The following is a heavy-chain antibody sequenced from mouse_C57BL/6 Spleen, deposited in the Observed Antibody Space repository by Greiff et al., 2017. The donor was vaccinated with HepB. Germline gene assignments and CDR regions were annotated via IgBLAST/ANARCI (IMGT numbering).Heavy chain of an antibody. Sequence: EVQLVESGEGLVKPGGSLKLSCAASGFTFSSYAMSWVRQTPEKRLEWVAYISSGGDYIYYADTVKGRFTISRDNARNTLYLQMSSLKSEDTAMYYCTRYYGNFYYFDYWGQGTTLTVSS. CDR2: ISSGGDYI. V-gene: IGHV5-9-1*02. D-gene: IGHD2-1*01. CDR1: GFTFSSYA. J-gene: IGHJ2*01. CDR3: TRYYGNFYYFDY.